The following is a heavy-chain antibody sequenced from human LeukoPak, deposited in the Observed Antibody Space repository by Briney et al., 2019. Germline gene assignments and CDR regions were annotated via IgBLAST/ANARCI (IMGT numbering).Heavy chain of an antibody. CDR1: GFTVSSNY. V-gene: IGHV3-66*02. J-gene: IGHJ3*02. CDR3: AKDYYDISGLKGAFDI. CDR2: IYSGGST. Sequence: GGSLRLSCAASGFTVSSNYTSWVRQAPGKGLEWVSVIYSGGSTYYADSVKGRFTISRDNSKNTLYLQMNSLRAEDTAVYYCAKDYYDISGLKGAFDIWGQGTMVTVSS. D-gene: IGHD3-22*01.